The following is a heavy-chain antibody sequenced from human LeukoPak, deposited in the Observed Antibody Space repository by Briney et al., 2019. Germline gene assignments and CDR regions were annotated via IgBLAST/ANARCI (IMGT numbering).Heavy chain of an antibody. J-gene: IGHJ5*02. Sequence: PSETLSLTCAVSGGSINSSNWWSWVRQPPGKGLEWIGEIFHSATTNYNPSLKSRVTISVDKSKNHFSLKLSSVTAADTAVYYCARATYYYGSVFDPWGQGTLVTVSS. CDR2: IFHSATT. CDR1: GGSINSSNW. V-gene: IGHV4-4*02. D-gene: IGHD3-10*01. CDR3: ARATYYYGSVFDP.